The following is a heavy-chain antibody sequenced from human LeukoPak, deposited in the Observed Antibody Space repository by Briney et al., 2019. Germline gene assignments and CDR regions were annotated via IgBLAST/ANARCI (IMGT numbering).Heavy chain of an antibody. V-gene: IGHV4-4*07. CDR3: ARGGQMVTTSL. D-gene: IGHD4-17*01. CDR1: GGSVSSYY. Sequence: SETLSLTCTVSGGSVSSYYWSWIRQPAGKGLEWIGRIYTSGSSNSNPSLKSRVTMSVDTSKNQFSLRLSSVTAADTAVYYCARGGQMVTTSLWGQGPLVTVSS. J-gene: IGHJ4*02. CDR2: IYTSGSS.